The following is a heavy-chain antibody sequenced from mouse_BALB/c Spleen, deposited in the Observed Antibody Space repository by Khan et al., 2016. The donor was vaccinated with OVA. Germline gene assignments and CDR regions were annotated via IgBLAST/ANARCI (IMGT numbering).Heavy chain of an antibody. Sequence: MQLQQSGPELMKPGASVKISCKSSGYSFTSYYIHWVKQSHGKTLEWIGYIDPFNGGSTYNQKFKGKATLTVDKSSSTAYMYLSSLTSEDSAVYYCARHGSTSWFAYWGQGTLVTVSA. CDR1: GYSFTSYY. D-gene: IGHD1-1*01. V-gene: IGHV1-31*01. J-gene: IGHJ3*01. CDR3: ARHGSTSWFAY. CDR2: IDPFNGGS.